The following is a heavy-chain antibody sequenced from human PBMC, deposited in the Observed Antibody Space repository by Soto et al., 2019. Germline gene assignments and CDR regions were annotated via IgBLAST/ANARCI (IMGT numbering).Heavy chain of an antibody. Sequence: EASVKVSCKASGYTFTSYGISWVRHAPGQGLEWMGWISAYNGNTNYAQKFQGRVTITRDTSASTAYMELSSLRSEDTAVYYCARDYYDSSEGTYGMDVWG. J-gene: IGHJ6*02. CDR1: GYTFTSYG. V-gene: IGHV1-18*01. CDR3: ARDYYDSSEGTYGMDV. D-gene: IGHD3-22*01. CDR2: ISAYNGNT.